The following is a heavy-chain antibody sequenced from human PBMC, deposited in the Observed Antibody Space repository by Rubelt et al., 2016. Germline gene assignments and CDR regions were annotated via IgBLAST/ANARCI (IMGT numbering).Heavy chain of an antibody. Sequence: QVQLQESGPGLVKPSETLSLTCTVSGGSISSSSHYWGWIRQPPGKGLEWIGTVYYSGSTYYNPSLTRRVTLSVDTSKNQCSRKLSSVAAADTAGYYCARNTGSSPFDPWGQGTLVTVSS. CDR3: ARNTGSSPFDP. J-gene: IGHJ5*02. D-gene: IGHD1-26*01. V-gene: IGHV4-39*01. CDR2: VYYSGST. CDR1: GGSISSSSHY.